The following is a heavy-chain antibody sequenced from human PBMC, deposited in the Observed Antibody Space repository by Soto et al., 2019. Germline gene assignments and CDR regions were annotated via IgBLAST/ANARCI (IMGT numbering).Heavy chain of an antibody. V-gene: IGHV1-58*01. D-gene: IGHD3-10*01. CDR3: ARHRDGVPAY. J-gene: IGHJ4*02. CDR2: IVVGSGNT. Sequence: VKVPCKASGFTITSSGVQWVRQARGQRLEWIGWIVVGSGNTNYAQKFQERVTITRDKSISTAYLQWSSLKASDTAVFYCARHRDGVPAYWGQGTLVTVSA. CDR1: GFTITSSG.